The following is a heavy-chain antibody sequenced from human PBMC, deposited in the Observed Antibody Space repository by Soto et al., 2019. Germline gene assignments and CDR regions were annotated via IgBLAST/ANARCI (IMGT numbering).Heavy chain of an antibody. Sequence: LRLSCAASGFTFSNYALSWVRQAPGKGLQWVSAISSGGGGTYYADSVKGRFTISRDNSKDTLYLQMNSLRAEDTAVYYCAKGPSASYSIFDYWGQGTLVTVSS. CDR2: ISSGGGGT. CDR1: GFTFSNYA. J-gene: IGHJ4*02. D-gene: IGHD1-26*01. V-gene: IGHV3-23*01. CDR3: AKGPSASYSIFDY.